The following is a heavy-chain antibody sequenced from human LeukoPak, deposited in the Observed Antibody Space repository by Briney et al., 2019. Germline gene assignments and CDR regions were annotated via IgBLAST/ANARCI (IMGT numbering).Heavy chain of an antibody. Sequence: GGSLRLSCAASGYIFSNYGMHWVRQAPGKGLEWVAFIRSDGSSKYFADSVKGRFTISRDNSKNTLYLQMNSLRAEDTAVYYCARDGSMGGGRYYDSSGYYYWGQGTLVTVSS. CDR1: GYIFSNYG. CDR3: ARDGSMGGGRYYDSSGYYY. J-gene: IGHJ4*02. CDR2: IRSDGSSK. D-gene: IGHD3-22*01. V-gene: IGHV3-30*02.